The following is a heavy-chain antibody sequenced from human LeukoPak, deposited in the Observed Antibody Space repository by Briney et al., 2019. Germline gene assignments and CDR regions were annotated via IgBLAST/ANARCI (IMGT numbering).Heavy chain of an antibody. Sequence: SETLSLTCAVYGGSFSGYYWSWIRRPPGKGLEWIGEINHSGSTNYNPSLKSRVTISVDTSKNQFSLKLSSVTAADTAVYYCARVVVVIAIWPRHWFDPWGQGTLVTVSS. CDR3: ARVVVVIAIWPRHWFDP. CDR1: GGSFSGYY. J-gene: IGHJ5*02. CDR2: INHSGST. V-gene: IGHV4-34*01. D-gene: IGHD2-21*01.